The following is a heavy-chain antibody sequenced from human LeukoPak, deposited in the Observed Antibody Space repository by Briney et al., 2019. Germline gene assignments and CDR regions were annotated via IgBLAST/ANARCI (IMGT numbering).Heavy chain of an antibody. CDR3: ARSDPSSRRVFEY. V-gene: IGHV3-72*01. D-gene: IGHD6-13*01. CDR2: TRNKANSYTT. Sequence: PGGSLRLSCAASGFTFSDHYMDWVRQAPGKGLEWVGRTRNKANSYTTEYAASVEGRFAISRDDSKNSLYLQMNSLQTEDAAVYYCARSDPSSRRVFEYWGQGTLVTVSS. J-gene: IGHJ4*02. CDR1: GFTFSDHY.